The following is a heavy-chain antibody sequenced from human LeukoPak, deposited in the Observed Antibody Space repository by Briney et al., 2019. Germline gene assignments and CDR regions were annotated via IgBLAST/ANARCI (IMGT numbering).Heavy chain of an antibody. CDR1: GGTFSSYA. V-gene: IGHV1-69*05. CDR2: IIPIFGTA. CDR3: AREAATPYPFTQTSKYYYYYYMDV. J-gene: IGHJ6*03. Sequence: SVKVSCKASGGTFSSYAISWVRQAPGQGLEWMGGIIPIFGTANYAQKFQGRVTITTDESTSTAYMELSSLRSEDTAVYYCAREAATPYPFTQTSKYYYYYYMDVWGKGTTVTVSS. D-gene: IGHD6-25*01.